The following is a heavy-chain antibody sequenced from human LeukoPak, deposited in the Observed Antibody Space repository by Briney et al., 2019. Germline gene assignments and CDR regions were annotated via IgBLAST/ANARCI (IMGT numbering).Heavy chain of an antibody. Sequence: SETLSLTCTVSGGSISSGGYYWSWIRQHPGKGLEWIGYIYYSGSTYYNPSLKSRVTISVETSKNQFSLKLSSVTAADTAVYYCAGEPLGYCSGGSCYDYYGMDVWGQGTTVTVSS. CDR1: GGSISSGGYY. CDR3: AGEPLGYCSGGSCYDYYGMDV. CDR2: IYYSGST. J-gene: IGHJ6*02. D-gene: IGHD2-15*01. V-gene: IGHV4-31*03.